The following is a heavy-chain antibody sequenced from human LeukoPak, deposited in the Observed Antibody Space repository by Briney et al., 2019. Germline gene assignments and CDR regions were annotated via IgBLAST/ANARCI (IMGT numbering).Heavy chain of an antibody. CDR3: ARDFTPRGNEWLPFYYYYGMDV. CDR1: GFTFSSYG. J-gene: IGHJ6*02. Sequence: GGSLRLSCAASGFTFSSYGMHWVRQAPGKGLEWVAVIWYDGSNKYYADSVKGRFTISRDNSKNTLYLQMNSLRAEDTAVYYCARDFTPRGNEWLPFYYYYGMDVWGQGTTVTVSS. CDR2: IWYDGSNK. D-gene: IGHD3-3*01. V-gene: IGHV3-33*01.